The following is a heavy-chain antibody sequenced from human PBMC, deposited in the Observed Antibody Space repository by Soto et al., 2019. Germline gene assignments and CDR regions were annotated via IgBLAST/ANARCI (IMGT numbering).Heavy chain of an antibody. CDR2: ISGSGGST. V-gene: IGHV3-23*01. J-gene: IGHJ4*02. CDR1: XFTFXSYX. Sequence: PGGXXGXXXAXSXFTFXSYXXXXXXXXXGKGLEWLSAISGSGGSTYYAASVKGRFTISRDNSKNTLYLQMNSLRAEDTAVYYCAKDQAVATIITVDYRGQGTLVTVSS. D-gene: IGHD5-12*01. CDR3: AKDQAVATIITVDY.